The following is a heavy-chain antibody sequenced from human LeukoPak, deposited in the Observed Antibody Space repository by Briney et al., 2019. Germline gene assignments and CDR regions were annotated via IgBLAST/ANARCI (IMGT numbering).Heavy chain of an antibody. V-gene: IGHV4-4*07. CDR3: ARGLVGATGDAFDM. D-gene: IGHD1-26*01. J-gene: IGHJ3*02. CDR2: IYTSGST. Sequence: PSETLSLTCTVSGGSFSSYYWTWIRQPAEKGLEWIGRIYTSGSTNHNPSLKSRVTMSVDTSRNQFSLKLSSVTAADTAVYYCARGLVGATGDAFDMWGQGTMVTVSS. CDR1: GGSFSSYY.